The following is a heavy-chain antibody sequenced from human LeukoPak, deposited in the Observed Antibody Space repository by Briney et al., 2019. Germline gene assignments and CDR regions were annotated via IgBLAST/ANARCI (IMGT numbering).Heavy chain of an antibody. CDR2: ISGRGGST. D-gene: IGHD3-22*01. CDR1: GFTFNSYA. Sequence: GGSLRLSCAASGFTFNSYAMSWVRQAPGKGLEWVSTISGRGGSTNYADSVKGRFTISRDNAKSSLYLQMNSLRAEDTAVYYCATDYYDSSGYYGYWGQGTLVTVSS. CDR3: ATDYYDSSGYYGY. V-gene: IGHV3-23*01. J-gene: IGHJ4*02.